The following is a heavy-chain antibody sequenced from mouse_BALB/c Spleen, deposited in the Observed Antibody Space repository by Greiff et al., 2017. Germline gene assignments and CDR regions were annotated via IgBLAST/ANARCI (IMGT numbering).Heavy chain of an antibody. CDR3: ARKGDYGYDGWFAY. V-gene: IGHV1-9*01. CDR2: ILPGSGST. CDR1: GYTFSSYW. J-gene: IGHJ3*01. Sequence: QVQLQQSGAELMKPGASVKISCKATGYTFSSYWIEWVKQRPGHGLEWIGEILPGSGSTNYNEKFKGKATFTADTSSNTAYMQLSSLTSEDSAVYYCARKGDYGYDGWFAYWGQGTLVTVSA. D-gene: IGHD2-2*01.